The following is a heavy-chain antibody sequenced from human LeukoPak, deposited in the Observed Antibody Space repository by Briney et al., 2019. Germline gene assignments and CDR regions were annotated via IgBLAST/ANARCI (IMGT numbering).Heavy chain of an antibody. J-gene: IGHJ4*02. V-gene: IGHV1-2*02. Sequence: GASVKVSCKASGYTFSGHYMHWVRQAPGQGLEWMGWINPNSGDTKYAQNLQGRVTLTSDTSINTAYMELTRLRSDDTAVYFCARVVSGGVIWAYWGQGTLVTVSS. CDR3: ARVVSGGVIWAY. CDR2: INPNSGDT. CDR1: GYTFSGHY. D-gene: IGHD3-16*01.